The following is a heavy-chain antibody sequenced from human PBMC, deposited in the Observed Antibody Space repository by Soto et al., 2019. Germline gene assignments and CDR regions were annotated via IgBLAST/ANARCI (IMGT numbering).Heavy chain of an antibody. V-gene: IGHV4-59*08. J-gene: IGHJ4*02. D-gene: IGHD6-13*01. CDR1: GGSISSYY. CDR2: IYYSGST. Sequence: SETLSLTCTVSGGSISSYYWSWIRQPPGKGLEWIGYIYYSGSTNYNPSLKSRVTISVDTSKNQFSLKLSSVTAADTAVYYCARHRADRWRTAAAETPFDYWGQGTLVTVSS. CDR3: ARHRADRWRTAAAETPFDY.